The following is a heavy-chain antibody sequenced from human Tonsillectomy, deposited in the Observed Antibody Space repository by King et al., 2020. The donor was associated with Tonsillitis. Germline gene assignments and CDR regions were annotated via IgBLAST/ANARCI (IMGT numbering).Heavy chain of an antibody. CDR3: ASAWELLVRGVIITTCPFDS. V-gene: IGHV1-2*02. J-gene: IGHJ4*02. CDR2: INPNSGGT. CDR1: GYTFTGYY. Sequence: QLVQSGAEVKKPGASVKISCKASGYTFTGYYMHWVRQAPGQGLEWMGWINPNSGGTNFAQKFQGRVTMTRDTSISTAYMELSRLRSDDTAVYYCASAWELLVRGVIITTCPFDSWGQGTLVTVSS. D-gene: IGHD3-10*01.